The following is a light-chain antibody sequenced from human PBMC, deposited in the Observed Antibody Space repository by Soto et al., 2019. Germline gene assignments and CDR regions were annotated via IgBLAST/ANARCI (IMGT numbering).Light chain of an antibody. CDR3: TSYASGSSHVV. V-gene: IGLV2-14*01. Sequence: QSALTQPAYVSGSPGQSITLSCTGTSSDIGGYDYVSWYQRHPGKAPKLIIYDVNNRHSGVSNRFSGSKSGNTASLTISGLQAEDEADYYCTSYASGSSHVVFGGGTKLTVL. J-gene: IGLJ2*01. CDR2: DVN. CDR1: SSDIGGYDY.